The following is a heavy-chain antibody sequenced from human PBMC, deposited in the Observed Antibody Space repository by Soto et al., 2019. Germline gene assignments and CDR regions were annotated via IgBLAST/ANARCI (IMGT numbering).Heavy chain of an antibody. D-gene: IGHD6-19*01. J-gene: IGHJ4*02. V-gene: IGHV1-3*01. Sequence: ASVKVSCKASGYTFTTYAIHWVRQAPGQSLEWMGWINAGNGDTKYSQKFQGRVTITRDTSANTAYMELSSLKSEDTAVYYCARDLPTTGWYDYWGQGTLVTVSS. CDR2: INAGNGDT. CDR3: ARDLPTTGWYDY. CDR1: GYTFTTYA.